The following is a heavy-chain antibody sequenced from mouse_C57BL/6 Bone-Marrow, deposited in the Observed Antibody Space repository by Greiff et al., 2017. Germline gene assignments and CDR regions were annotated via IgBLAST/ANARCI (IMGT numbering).Heavy chain of an antibody. Sequence: EVKVVESGGGLVQPGGSLKLSCAASGFTFSDYGMAWVRQAPRKGPEWVAFISNLAYSIYYADTVTGRFPISRGNAKNTLYLEMSSLRSEDTAMYYCARRGAYYSNYDYAMDYWGQGTSVTVSS. CDR3: ARRGAYYSNYDYAMDY. J-gene: IGHJ4*01. D-gene: IGHD2-5*01. CDR2: ISNLAYSI. CDR1: GFTFSDYG. V-gene: IGHV5-15*01.